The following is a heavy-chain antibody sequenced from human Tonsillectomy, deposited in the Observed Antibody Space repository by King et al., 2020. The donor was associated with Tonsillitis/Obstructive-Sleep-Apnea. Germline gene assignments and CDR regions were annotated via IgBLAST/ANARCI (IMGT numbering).Heavy chain of an antibody. Sequence: QLQESGPGLVKPSETLSLTCTVSGDSISSYYWSWIRQPPGKGLEWIGFMYFTGSTNYNPSLKSRVTISVDTSKNQFSLTLSSVTAADTAVYFGAREANDLSAFDIWGQGTMVTVSS. CDR2: MYFTGST. CDR1: GDSISSYY. D-gene: IGHD1-1*01. CDR3: AREANDLSAFDI. J-gene: IGHJ3*02. V-gene: IGHV4-59*01.